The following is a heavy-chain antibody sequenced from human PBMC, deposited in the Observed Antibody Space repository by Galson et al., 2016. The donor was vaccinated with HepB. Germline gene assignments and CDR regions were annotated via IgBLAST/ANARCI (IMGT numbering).Heavy chain of an antibody. CDR1: GLAFSNYN. J-gene: IGHJ3*02. CDR2: INSTSSYI. V-gene: IGHV3-21*01. CDR3: ARFHDSFDI. Sequence: SLRLSCAASGLAFSNYNMNWVRQAPGKGLEWVSSINSTSSYIYYADSLKGRFTISRDNAKNSLYLQMNSLRAEDTAVYYCARFHDSFDIWGQGTKVTVST.